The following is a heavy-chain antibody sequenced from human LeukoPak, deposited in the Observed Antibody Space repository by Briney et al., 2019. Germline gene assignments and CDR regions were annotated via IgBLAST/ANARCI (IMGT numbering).Heavy chain of an antibody. J-gene: IGHJ4*02. CDR1: GGSISSYY. V-gene: IGHV4-59*01. Sequence: SETLSLTCTVSGGSISSYYWSWIRQHPGKGLEWIGYIYYSGSTNYNPSLKSRVTISVDTSKNQFSLKLSSVTAADTAVYYCARGLARGYSYGHFDYWGQGTLVTVSS. CDR2: IYYSGST. D-gene: IGHD5-18*01. CDR3: ARGLARGYSYGHFDY.